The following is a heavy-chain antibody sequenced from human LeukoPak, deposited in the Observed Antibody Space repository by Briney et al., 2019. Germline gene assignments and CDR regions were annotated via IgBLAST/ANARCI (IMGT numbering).Heavy chain of an antibody. CDR1: GFTFSSYA. V-gene: IGHV3-30-3*01. J-gene: IGHJ3*02. CDR3: ARGNVWGSYRYTGWAFDI. D-gene: IGHD3-16*02. Sequence: GGSLRLSCAASGFTFSSYAMHWVRQAPGKGLEWVAVISYDGSNKYYADSVKGRFTISRDNSKNTLYLQMNSLRAVDTAVYYCARGNVWGSYRYTGWAFDIWGQGTMVTVSS. CDR2: ISYDGSNK.